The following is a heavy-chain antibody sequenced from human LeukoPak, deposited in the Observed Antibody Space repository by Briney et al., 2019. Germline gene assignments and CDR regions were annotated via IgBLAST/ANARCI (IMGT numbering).Heavy chain of an antibody. V-gene: IGHV3-30*02. CDR2: IQYDESTK. Sequence: PGGSLRLSCAASGITFSTSGMHCVRQAPGKGLEWLTFIQYDESTKYYADSVKGRFTISRDNSKNTLYLQMNSLRAEDTAVYFCAREGGTVVAGTLDYWGQGTPVTVSS. CDR3: AREGGTVVAGTLDY. CDR1: GITFSTSG. D-gene: IGHD6-19*01. J-gene: IGHJ4*02.